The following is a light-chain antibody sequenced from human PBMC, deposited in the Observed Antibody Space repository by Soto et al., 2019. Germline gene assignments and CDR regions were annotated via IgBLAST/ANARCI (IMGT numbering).Light chain of an antibody. CDR1: QSARSS. CDR2: DVS. Sequence: EVVMTQSPAILSVSPGERATLSYRASQSARSSLGWYQQKPGQAPSLLIYDVSIRATGIPARFSGSGSGTDFTLTISSLEPEDFAVYDCQQRSNWQWTLGQGPKVEIK. J-gene: IGKJ1*01. V-gene: IGKV3D-11*02. CDR3: QQRSNWQWT.